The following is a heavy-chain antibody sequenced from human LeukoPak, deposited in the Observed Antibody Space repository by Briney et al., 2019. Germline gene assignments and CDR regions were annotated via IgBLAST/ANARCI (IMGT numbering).Heavy chain of an antibody. J-gene: IGHJ4*02. CDR3: AKDLEGSGSYYSRSADY. Sequence: GGSLRLSCAASGFTFSSYGMHWVRQAPGKGLEWVAFIRYDGSNKYYADSVKGRFTISRDNSKNTLYLQMNSLRAEDTAVYYCAKDLEGSGSYYSRSADYWGQGTLVTVSS. CDR1: GFTFSSYG. D-gene: IGHD3-10*01. V-gene: IGHV3-30*02. CDR2: IRYDGSNK.